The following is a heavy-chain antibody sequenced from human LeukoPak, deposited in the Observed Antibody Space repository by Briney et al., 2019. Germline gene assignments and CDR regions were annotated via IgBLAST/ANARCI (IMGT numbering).Heavy chain of an antibody. J-gene: IGHJ4*02. CDR1: GGRFSNEA. CDR2: IIPLLGIT. V-gene: IGHV1-69*04. Sequence: SVKVSCRASGGRFSNEAITWLRHAPGQRLEWVARIIPLLGITNYAQALQGRVAITADKVTGTFYMELDSLRSEDTAVFYCGRDMPRATDLWRQGTLVTVCS. CDR3: GRDMPRATDL. D-gene: IGHD2-2*01.